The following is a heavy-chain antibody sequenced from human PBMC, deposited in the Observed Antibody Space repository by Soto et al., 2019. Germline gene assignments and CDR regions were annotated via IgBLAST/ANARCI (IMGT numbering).Heavy chain of an antibody. CDR3: AREYCSSTSCLNWFDP. Sequence: GGSLRLSCGASGFTFSSYSMNWVRQAPGKGLEWVSYISSSSSTIYYADSVKGRFTISRDNAKNSLYLQMNGLRAEDTAVYYCAREYCSSTSCLNWFDPWGQGTLVTVSS. D-gene: IGHD2-2*01. CDR1: GFTFSSYS. CDR2: ISSSSSTI. J-gene: IGHJ5*02. V-gene: IGHV3-48*01.